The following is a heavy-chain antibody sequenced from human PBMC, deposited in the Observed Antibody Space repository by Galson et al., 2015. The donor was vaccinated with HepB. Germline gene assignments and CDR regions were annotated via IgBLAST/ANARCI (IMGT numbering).Heavy chain of an antibody. CDR1: GFAFDDYG. Sequence: SLRLSCAASGFAFDDYGMSWVRQAPGKGLEWVSGINWNGGSTGYADSVKGRFTISRDNAKNSLYLQMNGLRAEDTALYYCARCAGPSHWFDPWGQGTLVTVSS. V-gene: IGHV3-20*04. J-gene: IGHJ5*02. D-gene: IGHD3-10*01. CDR2: INWNGGST. CDR3: ARCAGPSHWFDP.